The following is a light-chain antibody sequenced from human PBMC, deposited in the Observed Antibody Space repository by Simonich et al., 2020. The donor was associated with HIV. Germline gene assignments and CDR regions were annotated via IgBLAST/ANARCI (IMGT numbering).Light chain of an antibody. J-gene: IGKJ1*01. V-gene: IGKV4-1*01. Sequence: DIVMTQSPDSLAVSLGERATINCTSSQTILYSSNNKNYLAWYQQRPRQPPNLLIYWASTRESGVPDRFSGSGSGTDFPLTINSLQAEDVAFYYCQQYYITPHTFGQGTKVEIK. CDR1: QTILYSSNNKNY. CDR2: WAS. CDR3: QQYYITPHT.